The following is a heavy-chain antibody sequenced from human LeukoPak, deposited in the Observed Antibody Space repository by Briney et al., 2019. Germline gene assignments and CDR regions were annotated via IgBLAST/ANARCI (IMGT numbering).Heavy chain of an antibody. CDR2: ISAYNGNT. J-gene: IGHJ6*04. Sequence: ASVKVSCKASGYTFTSYGITWVRQAPGQGLECVGWISAYNGNTNYARNLQGRATMTTDTSTTTAYMDLRSLRSDDTAVYYCALYSSSPYYYAMDVWGKGTTVIVSS. D-gene: IGHD6-13*01. CDR3: ALYSSSPYYYAMDV. V-gene: IGHV1-18*04. CDR1: GYTFTSYG.